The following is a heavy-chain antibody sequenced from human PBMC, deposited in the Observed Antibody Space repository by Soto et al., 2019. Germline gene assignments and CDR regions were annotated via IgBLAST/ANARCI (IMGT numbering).Heavy chain of an antibody. CDR3: ARGRSLRPIFLFRPQTARTYSVP. CDR1: GGSFSGYY. Sequence: SETLSLTCAVYGGSFSGYYWNWIRQPPGKGLEWIGEISQSGSTNYNPSLKGRVTISVDTSKNQFSLKLSSFTAADASVYYCARGRSLRPIFLFRPQTARTYSVPWRQALPVTVSS. V-gene: IGHV4-34*01. D-gene: IGHD2-15*01. CDR2: ISQSGST. J-gene: IGHJ5*02.